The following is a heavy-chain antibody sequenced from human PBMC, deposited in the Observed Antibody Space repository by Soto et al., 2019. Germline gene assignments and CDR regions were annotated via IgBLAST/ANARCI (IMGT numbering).Heavy chain of an antibody. D-gene: IGHD3-10*01. V-gene: IGHV4-30-2*01. J-gene: IGHJ5*02. CDR1: GGSISSGGYS. Sequence: SETLSLTCAVSGGSISSGGYSWSWIRQPPGKGLEWIGYIYHSGSTYYNPSLKSRVTISVDRSKNQFSLKLSSVTAADTAVYYCARDDLYGGWFDPWGQGTLVT. CDR3: ARDDLYGGWFDP. CDR2: IYHSGST.